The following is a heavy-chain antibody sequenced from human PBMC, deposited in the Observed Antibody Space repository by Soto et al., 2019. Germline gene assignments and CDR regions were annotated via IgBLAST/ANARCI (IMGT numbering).Heavy chain of an antibody. CDR2: ISYDGSNK. D-gene: IGHD5-12*01. CDR1: GFTFSSYA. V-gene: IGHV3-30-3*01. J-gene: IGHJ4*02. CDR3: ARVAVEMATRHVFDY. Sequence: QVQLVESGGGVVQPGRSLRLSCAASGFTFSSYAMHWVRQAPGKGLEWVAVISYDGSNKYYADSVKGRFTISRDNSKNTLYLQMNSLRGEDKAVYYCARVAVEMATRHVFDYWGQGTLVTVSS.